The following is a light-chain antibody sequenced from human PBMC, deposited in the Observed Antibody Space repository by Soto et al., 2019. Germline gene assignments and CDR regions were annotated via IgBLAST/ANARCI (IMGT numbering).Light chain of an antibody. CDR2: AAS. J-gene: IGKJ1*01. CDR3: QQHLGRHT. V-gene: IGKV3-20*01. Sequence: EILLTQSPGTLSLSPGDRATLCCRASQSLGSGYLAWYRQKPGQAPRILIYAASSRATGVPDRFSGSGSGTDFTLTISSLEPEDSAVYYCQQHLGRHTFGQGTKVDI. CDR1: QSLGSGY.